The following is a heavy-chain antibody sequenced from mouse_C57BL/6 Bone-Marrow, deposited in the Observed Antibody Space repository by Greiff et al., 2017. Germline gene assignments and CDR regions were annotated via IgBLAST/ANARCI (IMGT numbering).Heavy chain of an antibody. J-gene: IGHJ2*02. D-gene: IGHD2-4*01. V-gene: IGHV1-55*01. CDR2: IYPGSGST. Sequence: QVQLQQPGAELVKPGASVKMSCKASGYTFTSYWITWVKQRPGQGLEWIGDIYPGSGSTNYNEMFKSKGTLTVDTSSSTAYMQLSILTSEDAAFYYCADSDYDAVDYWGQGTSLTVSS. CDR3: ADSDYDAVDY. CDR1: GYTFTSYW.